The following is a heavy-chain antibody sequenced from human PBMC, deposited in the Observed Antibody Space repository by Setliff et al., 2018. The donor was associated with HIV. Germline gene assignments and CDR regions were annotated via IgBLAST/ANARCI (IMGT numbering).Heavy chain of an antibody. Sequence: PSETLSLTCTVSGDSFSSGGFYWNWIRQPPGKGLEWIGEIIGHSGGTNYNPSLKSRVTISVDTSKNQFSLKLSAATAADTAVYYCASQGVRGAYTWFDPWGQGTRVTVSS. J-gene: IGHJ5*02. CDR1: GDSFSSGGFY. D-gene: IGHD3-10*01. V-gene: IGHV4-39*07. CDR2: IGHSGGT. CDR3: ASQGVRGAYTWFDP.